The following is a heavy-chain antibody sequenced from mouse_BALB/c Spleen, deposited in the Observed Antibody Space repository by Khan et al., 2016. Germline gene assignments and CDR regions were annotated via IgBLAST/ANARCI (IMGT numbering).Heavy chain of an antibody. CDR2: ISYDGSN. J-gene: IGHJ2*01. CDR3: AGDSYYFDY. CDR1: GYSITSGYY. Sequence: EVQLQESGPGLVKPSQSLSLTCSVTGYSITSGYYWNWIRQFPGNKLEWMGYISYDGSNNYNPSLKNRLSITRDTSKNQFFLKLNSVTTEDTATYYCAGDSYYFDYWGQGTTLTVSS. V-gene: IGHV3-6*02.